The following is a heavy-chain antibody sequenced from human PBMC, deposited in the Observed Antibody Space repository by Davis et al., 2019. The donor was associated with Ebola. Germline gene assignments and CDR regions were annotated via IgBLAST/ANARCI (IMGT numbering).Heavy chain of an antibody. J-gene: IGHJ3*02. CDR1: GYRFTSYW. CDR3: GLIPYRTRWNDGFDI. Sequence: GESLKISCKGSGYRFTSYWVGWVRQTSGRGLEWMGIIYPADSDVIYSPSFQGQITISVDRSISTAYLQWRSLKASDTAMYYYGLIPYRTRWNDGFDIWGQGTKVTVSS. D-gene: IGHD1-1*01. CDR2: IYPADSDV. V-gene: IGHV5-51*01.